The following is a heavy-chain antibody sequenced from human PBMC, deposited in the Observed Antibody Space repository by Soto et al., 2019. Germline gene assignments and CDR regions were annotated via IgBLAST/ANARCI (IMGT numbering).Heavy chain of an antibody. CDR3: ARLFGITMVRGVQDAFDI. Sequence: GASVKVSCKASGYTFTSYAMHWVRQAPGQRLEWMGWINAGNGNTKYSQKFQGRVTITRDTSASTAYMELSSLRFEDTAVYYCARLFGITMVRGVQDAFDIWGQGTMVTVSS. J-gene: IGHJ3*02. D-gene: IGHD3-10*01. V-gene: IGHV1-3*01. CDR2: INAGNGNT. CDR1: GYTFTSYA.